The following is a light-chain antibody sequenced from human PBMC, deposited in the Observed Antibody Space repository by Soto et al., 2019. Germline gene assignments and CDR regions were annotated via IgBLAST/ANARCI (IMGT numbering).Light chain of an antibody. V-gene: IGLV2-11*01. J-gene: IGLJ1*01. CDR1: SNDVGGYSY. CDR2: DVN. CDR3: CSYAGGYTYV. Sequence: QSALTQPRSVSGSPGQSVTISCTGTSNDVGGYSYVSWYQHHPGKAPKLMIYDVNKRPSGVPDRFSGSKSGNTASLIISGLQAEDEADYYCCSYAGGYTYVFGSGTKVTVL.